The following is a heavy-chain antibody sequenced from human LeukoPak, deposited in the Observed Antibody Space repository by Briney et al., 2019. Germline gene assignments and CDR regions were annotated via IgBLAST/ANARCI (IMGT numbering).Heavy chain of an antibody. CDR1: GGSISSGSYY. D-gene: IGHD3-3*01. CDR3: ARDDPVFGSYFDY. CDR2: IYTSGST. J-gene: IGHJ4*02. Sequence: SQTLSLTCTVSGGSISSGSYYWSWIPQPAGKGLEWIGRIYTSGSTNYNPSLKSRVTISVDTSKNQFSLKLSSVTAADTAVYYCARDDPVFGSYFDYWGQGTLVTVSS. V-gene: IGHV4-61*02.